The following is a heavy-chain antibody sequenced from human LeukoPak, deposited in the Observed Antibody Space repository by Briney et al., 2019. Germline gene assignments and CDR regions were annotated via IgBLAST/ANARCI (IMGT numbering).Heavy chain of an antibody. Sequence: GGSLRLSCAASGFTFSSYAMSWVRQAPGKGLEWVSAISGSGGSTYYADSVKGWFTISRDNSKNTLYLQMNSLRAEDRAVHYCAKDRGEWELLYFDYWGKGTLVTVSS. D-gene: IGHD1-26*01. V-gene: IGHV3-23*01. CDR2: ISGSGGST. J-gene: IGHJ4*02. CDR1: GFTFSSYA. CDR3: AKDRGEWELLYFDY.